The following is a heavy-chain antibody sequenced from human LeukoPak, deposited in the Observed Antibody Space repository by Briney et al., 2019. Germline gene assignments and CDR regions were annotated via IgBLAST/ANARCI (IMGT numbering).Heavy chain of an antibody. V-gene: IGHV3-48*03. Sequence: PGGSLRLSCAASGFTFSSYEMIWVRQAPGKGLEWVSYISSSGSTIYYADSVKGRFTISRDNAKNSLYLQMNSLRAGDTAVYYCASGLSYSSVWSLDYWGQGTLVTVSS. CDR3: ASGLSYSSVWSLDY. D-gene: IGHD6-19*01. CDR1: GFTFSSYE. CDR2: ISSSGSTI. J-gene: IGHJ4*02.